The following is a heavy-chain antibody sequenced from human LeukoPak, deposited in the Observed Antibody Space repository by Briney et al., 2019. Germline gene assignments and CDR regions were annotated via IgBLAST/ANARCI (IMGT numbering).Heavy chain of an antibody. J-gene: IGHJ5*02. D-gene: IGHD1-14*01. V-gene: IGHV4-59*01. Sequence: PSETLSLTCTVSGGSISSYYWSWIRQPPGKGLEWSGYIYYSGSTNYNPSLKSRVTISVDTSKNQFSLKLSSVTAADTAVYYCARARNGPQGFDPWGQGTLVTVSS. CDR1: GGSISSYY. CDR2: IYYSGST. CDR3: ARARNGPQGFDP.